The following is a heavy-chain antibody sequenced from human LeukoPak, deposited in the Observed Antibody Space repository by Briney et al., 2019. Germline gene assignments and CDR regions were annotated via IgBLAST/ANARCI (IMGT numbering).Heavy chain of an antibody. CDR1: GGPISSYY. CDR3: ARAFSGYYDY. CDR2: IYYSGST. J-gene: IGHJ4*02. D-gene: IGHD3-22*01. Sequence: KPSETLSLTCTVSGGPISSYYWSWIRQPPGKGLEWIGYIYYSGSTNYNPSLKTRVTISVDTSKNQLSLKLSSVTAADTAVYYCARAFSGYYDYWGQGTLVTVSS. V-gene: IGHV4-59*01.